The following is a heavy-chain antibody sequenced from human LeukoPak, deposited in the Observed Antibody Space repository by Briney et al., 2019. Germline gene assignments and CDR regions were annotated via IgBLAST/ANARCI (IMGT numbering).Heavy chain of an antibody. CDR1: GYTFTSYD. V-gene: IGHV1-18*01. J-gene: IGHJ3*02. CDR2: ISAYNGNT. CDR3: ARVRYCSSTSCSSDAFDI. D-gene: IGHD2-2*01. Sequence: ASVKVSCKASGYTFTSYDINWVRQAPGQGLEWMGWISAYNGNTNYAQKLQGRVTMTTDTSTSTAYMELRSLRSDDTAVYYCARVRYCSSTSCSSDAFDIWGQGTMVTVSS.